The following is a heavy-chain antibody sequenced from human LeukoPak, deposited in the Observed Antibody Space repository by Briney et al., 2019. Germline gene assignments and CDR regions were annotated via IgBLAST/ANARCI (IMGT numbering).Heavy chain of an antibody. V-gene: IGHV4-59*08. CDR2: MYSRGST. J-gene: IGHJ3*02. CDR3: ARHYLYGDPPAFDI. Sequence: SETLSLTCTVSGGYISSYSWSWIRQPPGKGLEWIGYMYSRGSTNDNPSLKSRVTISRDTSKNQLSLRVTSVTAADTAMYYCARHYLYGDPPAFDIRGQGTMVTVSS. CDR1: GGYISSYS. D-gene: IGHD4-17*01.